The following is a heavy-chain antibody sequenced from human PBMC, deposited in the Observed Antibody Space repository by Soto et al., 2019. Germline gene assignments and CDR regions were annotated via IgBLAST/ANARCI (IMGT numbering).Heavy chain of an antibody. CDR1: GYSFTIYS. J-gene: IGHJ5*02. V-gene: IGHV5-51*01. CDR2: IYPGDSDT. CDR3: ARGRVWFGELSQGFDP. D-gene: IGHD3-10*01. Sequence: GESLKISCKGSGYSFTIYSIGWVRQMPGKGLEWMGIIYPGDSDTRYSPSFQGQVTISADKSISTAYLHWFSLNASDTAMYDCARGRVWFGELSQGFDPWGQGTLVTVSS.